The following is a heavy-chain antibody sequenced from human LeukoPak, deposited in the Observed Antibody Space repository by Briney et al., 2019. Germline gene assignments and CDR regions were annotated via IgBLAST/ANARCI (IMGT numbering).Heavy chain of an antibody. CDR2: IIPIFGTA. Sequence: ASVNVSCTASGGTFSSYAISWVRQAPGQGLEWMGGIIPIFGTANYAQMFQGRVTITADESTSTAYMELSSLRSEDTAVYYCARSYDYVWGSYRYIGYFDYWGQGTLVTVSS. D-gene: IGHD3-16*02. V-gene: IGHV1-69*13. CDR1: GGTFSSYA. CDR3: ARSYDYVWGSYRYIGYFDY. J-gene: IGHJ4*02.